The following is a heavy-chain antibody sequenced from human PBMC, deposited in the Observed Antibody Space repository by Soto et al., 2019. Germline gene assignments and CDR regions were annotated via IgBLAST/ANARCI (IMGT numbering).Heavy chain of an antibody. CDR2: INHSGST. CDR3: ARLQQLVHPLDY. J-gene: IGHJ4*02. V-gene: IGHV4-34*01. CDR1: GGSFSGYY. D-gene: IGHD6-13*01. Sequence: QVQLQQWGAGLLKPSETLSLTCAVYGGSFSGYYWSWIRQPPGKGLEWIGEINHSGSTNYNPSLKSRVTISVDTSKNQFSLKLSSVTAADTAVYYCARLQQLVHPLDYWGQGTLVTVSS.